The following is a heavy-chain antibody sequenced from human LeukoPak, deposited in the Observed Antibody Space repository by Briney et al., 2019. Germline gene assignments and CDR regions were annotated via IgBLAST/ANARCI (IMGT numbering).Heavy chain of an antibody. J-gene: IGHJ4*02. CDR2: NFHSRST. CDR1: GGSISSSNW. V-gene: IGHV4-4*02. Sequence: SETLSLTCAVSGGSISSSNWWSWVRPPPGKGLEWIGENFHSRSTNYNPSLKRRDTISVDKSKKQFFLKLSSVTAAATAVYYCARELMNDFWSGYYAIGKIDYWGQGTLVTVSS. CDR3: ARELMNDFWSGYYAIGKIDY. D-gene: IGHD3-3*01.